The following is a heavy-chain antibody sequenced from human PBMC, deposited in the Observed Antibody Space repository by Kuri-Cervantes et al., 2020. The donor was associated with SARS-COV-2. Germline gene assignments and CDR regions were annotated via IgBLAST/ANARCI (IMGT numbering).Heavy chain of an antibody. V-gene: IGHV4-38-2*01. Sequence: ESLKISCAVSGYSISSGYYWGWIRQPPGKGLEWIAIIYNSGSTYYNPFLNSRVTITLDTSKNQFSLKLSSVTAADTAVYYCARRGAGSSSAAFDIWGLGTMVTVSS. CDR3: ARRGAGSSSAAFDI. D-gene: IGHD6-6*01. J-gene: IGHJ3*02. CDR2: IYNSGST. CDR1: GYSISSGYY.